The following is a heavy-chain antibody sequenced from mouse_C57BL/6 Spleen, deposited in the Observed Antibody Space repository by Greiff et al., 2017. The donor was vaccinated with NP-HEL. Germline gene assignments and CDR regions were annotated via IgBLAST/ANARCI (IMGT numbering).Heavy chain of an antibody. V-gene: IGHV1-50*01. CDR2: IDPSDSYT. J-gene: IGHJ3*01. D-gene: IGHD3-2*02. CDR1: GYTFTSYW. CDR3: ATRQLRLP. Sequence: QVQLQQPGAELVKPGASVKLSCKASGYTFTSYWMQWVKQRPGQGLEWIGEIDPSDSYTNYNQKFKGKATLTVDTSSSTAYMQLSSLTSEDSAVYYCATRQLRLPWGQGTLVTVSA.